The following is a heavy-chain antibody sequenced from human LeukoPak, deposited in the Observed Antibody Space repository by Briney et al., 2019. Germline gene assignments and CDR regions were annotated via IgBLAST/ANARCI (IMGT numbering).Heavy chain of an antibody. V-gene: IGHV4-39*01. D-gene: IGHD6-25*01. J-gene: IGHJ6*03. CDR3: ARHPRQTYYFYMDV. Sequence: PSETLSLTCTFSGGFISGSNYYWAWIRQAPGKGLEWIGSIYYSGSTYYDPSLKSRVTISVDTSKNQFSLKLSSVTAADTGVYYYARHPRQTYYFYMDVWGKGTTVTISS. CDR1: GGFISGSNYY. CDR2: IYYSGST.